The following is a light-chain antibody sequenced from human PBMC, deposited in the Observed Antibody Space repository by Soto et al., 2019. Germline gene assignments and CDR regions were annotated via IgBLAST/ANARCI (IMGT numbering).Light chain of an antibody. J-gene: IGKJ1*01. CDR1: QSISNN. CDR2: GAS. V-gene: IGKV3-15*01. Sequence: EGVMTQSPAILSVSPGERATLSCRASQSISNNLAWYQQKAGQAPRLLIYGASTRATGVPARFSGSGSGMECTLTISSPQSEDFALYDCQEYYSWPRTFGHGTKVEIK. CDR3: QEYYSWPRT.